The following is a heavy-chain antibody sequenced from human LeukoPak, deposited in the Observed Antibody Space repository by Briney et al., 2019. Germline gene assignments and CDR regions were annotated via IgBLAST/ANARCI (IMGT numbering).Heavy chain of an antibody. CDR2: INPNSGGT. Sequence: ASVKVSCKASGYTFTGYYVHWVRQAPGQGLEWMGWINPNSGGTNYAQKFQGRVTMTRDTSISTAYMELSRLRSDDTAVYYCARQSIAARQYYYWGQGTLVTVSS. CDR3: ARQSIAARQYYY. V-gene: IGHV1-2*02. J-gene: IGHJ4*02. CDR1: GYTFTGYY. D-gene: IGHD6-6*01.